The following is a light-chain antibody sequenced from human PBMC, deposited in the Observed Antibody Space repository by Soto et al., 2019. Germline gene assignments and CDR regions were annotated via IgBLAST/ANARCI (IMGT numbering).Light chain of an antibody. CDR3: QQNFNLPRT. V-gene: IGKV1-39*01. J-gene: IGKJ1*01. Sequence: DIQFTQSPSSLSASVGDRVTITCRASQTIDTYLNWYQHKPGTAPKVLIYAATYLQNGVPPRFSGTGSGADFTLTISSMQPEDFANYYCQQNFNLPRTFGQGTKVDIK. CDR2: AAT. CDR1: QTIDTY.